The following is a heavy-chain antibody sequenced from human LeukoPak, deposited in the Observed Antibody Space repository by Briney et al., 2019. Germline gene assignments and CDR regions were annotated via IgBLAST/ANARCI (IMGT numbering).Heavy chain of an antibody. D-gene: IGHD6-19*01. CDR3: AGGIAVGMGDY. Sequence: SETLSLTCTVSGGSISSRSYYWSWIRQPPGKGLEWIGEINHSGSTNYNPSLKSRVTISVDTSKNQFSLKLSSVTAADTAVYYCAGGIAVGMGDYWGQGTLVTVSS. CDR1: GGSISSRSYY. CDR2: INHSGST. J-gene: IGHJ4*02. V-gene: IGHV4-39*07.